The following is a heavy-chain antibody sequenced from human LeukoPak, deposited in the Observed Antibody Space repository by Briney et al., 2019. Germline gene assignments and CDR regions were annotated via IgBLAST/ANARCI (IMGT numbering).Heavy chain of an antibody. Sequence: ASVKVSCKASGYTFTSYDINWVRQATGQGLEWMGWMNPKSGNTGHAQKFQGKVTMTRDTSISTAYMEVSSLTFEDTAIYYCARINGLPDYWGQGTLVTVSS. D-gene: IGHD2-8*01. CDR3: ARINGLPDY. CDR1: GYTFTSYD. V-gene: IGHV1-8*01. J-gene: IGHJ4*02. CDR2: MNPKSGNT.